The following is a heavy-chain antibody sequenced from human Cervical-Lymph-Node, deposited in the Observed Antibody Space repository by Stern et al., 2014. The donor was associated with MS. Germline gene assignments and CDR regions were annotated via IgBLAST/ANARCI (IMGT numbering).Heavy chain of an antibody. Sequence: QVQLVQSGAEVKSPGASVRVSCKASGYTFSSHAIHWVRQAPGQRPEWMGWVNAGNGNTYYSQKFQGRVTLSRDTSASTAYMELSSLRSEDTAVYYCARAYGSGDSYSGPSLFNWFDPWGQGTLVTVST. J-gene: IGHJ5*02. CDR1: GYTFSSHA. CDR3: ARAYGSGDSYSGPSLFNWFDP. CDR2: VNAGNGNT. V-gene: IGHV1-3*01. D-gene: IGHD1-26*01.